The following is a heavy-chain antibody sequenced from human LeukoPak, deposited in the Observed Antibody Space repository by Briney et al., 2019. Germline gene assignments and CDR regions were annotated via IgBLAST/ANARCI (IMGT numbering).Heavy chain of an antibody. CDR1: GFTFDDYA. V-gene: IGHV3-9*03. CDR3: AKGGVGYYYYMDV. CDR2: ISWNSGSI. D-gene: IGHD2-8*01. Sequence: GRSLRLSCAASGFTFDDYAMHWVRQAPGKGLEWVSGISWNSGSIGYADSVKGRFTISRDNAKNSLYLQVNSLRAEDMALYYCAKGGVGYYYYMDVWGKGTTVTVSS. J-gene: IGHJ6*03.